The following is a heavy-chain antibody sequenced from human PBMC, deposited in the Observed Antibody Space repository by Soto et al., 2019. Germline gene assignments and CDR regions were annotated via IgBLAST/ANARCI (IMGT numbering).Heavy chain of an antibody. CDR1: GFTFSDYC. Sequence: GGSLRLSCAASGFTFSDYCMSWIRQAPGKGLEWVSYISSSSSYTNYADSVKGRFTISRDNAKNSLYLQMNSLRAEDTAVYYCARDLVAHNPMTYYYYGMDVWGQRTTVTVS. J-gene: IGHJ6*02. D-gene: IGHD3-22*01. CDR2: ISSSSSYT. V-gene: IGHV3-11*06. CDR3: ARDLVAHNPMTYYYYGMDV.